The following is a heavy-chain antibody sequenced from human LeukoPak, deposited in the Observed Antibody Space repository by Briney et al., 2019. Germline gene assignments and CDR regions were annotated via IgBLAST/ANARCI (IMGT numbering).Heavy chain of an antibody. CDR1: GFTVSSNY. CDR3: ARDPGGSYPGDY. V-gene: IGHV3-66*01. J-gene: IGHJ4*02. CDR2: IYSGGST. D-gene: IGHD1-26*01. Sequence: GGSLRLSCAASGFTVSSNYTSWVRQAPGKGLEWVSVIYSGGSTYYADSVKGRFTISRDNSKNTLYLQMNSLRAEDTAVYYCARDPGGSYPGDYWGQGTLVTVSS.